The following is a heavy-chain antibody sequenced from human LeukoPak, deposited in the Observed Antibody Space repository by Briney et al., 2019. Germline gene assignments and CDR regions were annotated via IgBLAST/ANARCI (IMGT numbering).Heavy chain of an antibody. CDR1: GGSITGYY. J-gene: IGHJ4*02. V-gene: IGHV4-59*08. CDR3: ASGYDDNDY. CDR2: IFYSGST. D-gene: IGHD3-16*01. Sequence: SETLSLTCTVSGGSITGYYWTWIRQPPGKGLEWIGYIFYSGSTYYNPSLKSRVTISVDTSKNQFSLKLSSVTAADTAVYYCASGYDDNDYWGQGTLVTVSS.